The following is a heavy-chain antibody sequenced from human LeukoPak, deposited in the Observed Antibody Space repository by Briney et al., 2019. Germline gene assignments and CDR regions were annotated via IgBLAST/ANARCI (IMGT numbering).Heavy chain of an antibody. CDR3: AKNKWERSGAFDI. CDR1: GFTFSSYA. J-gene: IGHJ3*02. Sequence: GGSLRLSCAATGFTFSSYAMSWVRQAPGKGLEWVSAISGSGGSTYYADSVKGRFTISRDNSKNTLYLQMNSLGVEDTAVYYCAKNKWERSGAFDIWGQGTMVTVSS. V-gene: IGHV3-23*01. CDR2: ISGSGGST. D-gene: IGHD1-26*01.